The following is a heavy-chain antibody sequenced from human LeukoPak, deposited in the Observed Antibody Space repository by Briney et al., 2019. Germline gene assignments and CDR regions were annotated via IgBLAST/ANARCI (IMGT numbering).Heavy chain of an antibody. J-gene: IGHJ6*03. CDR2: INHSGSN. D-gene: IGHD3-10*01. Sequence: SETLSLKCAVYSGSFSGYYWMWLPPPPGKGLEWIREINHSGSNNYHPPLKSRITTSEETSHKHFFLKVSPMSAEHPAVYFCARRALYGSGGYHYYYYMDVWGKGTTVTVSS. V-gene: IGHV4-34*01. CDR1: SGSFSGYY. CDR3: ARRALYGSGGYHYYYYMDV.